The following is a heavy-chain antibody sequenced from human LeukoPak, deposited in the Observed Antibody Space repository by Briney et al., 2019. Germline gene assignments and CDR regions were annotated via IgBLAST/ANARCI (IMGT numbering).Heavy chain of an antibody. Sequence: PSETLSLTCAVYGGSFSGYYWSWIRQPPGKGLEWIGEINHSGSTNYNPSLKSRVTISVDTSKNQFSLKLGSVTAADTAVYYCASIRQLELNYWGQGTLVTVST. CDR1: GGSFSGYY. J-gene: IGHJ4*02. CDR2: INHSGST. CDR3: ASIRQLELNY. D-gene: IGHD1-1*01. V-gene: IGHV4-34*01.